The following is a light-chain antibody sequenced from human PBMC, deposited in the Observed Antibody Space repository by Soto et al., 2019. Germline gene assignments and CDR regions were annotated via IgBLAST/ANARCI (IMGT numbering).Light chain of an antibody. CDR1: QSVSSY. V-gene: IGKV3-11*01. Sequence: EIVLTQSPATLSLSPGERATLSCRASQSVSSYLAWYQQKPGQAPRLLIYDASNRATGIPARFSGSGSGTDFNHTISSREPEDFAVYYCQQRSNWPPITVGQGTRLEIK. J-gene: IGKJ5*01. CDR2: DAS. CDR3: QQRSNWPPIT.